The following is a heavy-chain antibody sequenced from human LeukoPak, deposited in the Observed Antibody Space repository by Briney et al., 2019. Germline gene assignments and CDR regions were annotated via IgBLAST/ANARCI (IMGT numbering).Heavy chain of an antibody. CDR1: GFTFSSYG. V-gene: IGHV3-7*01. J-gene: IGHJ6*03. CDR2: IKQDGSEK. Sequence: GGSLRLSCAASGFTFSSYGMHWVRQAPGKGLEWVANIKQDGSEKYYVDSVKGRFTISRDNAKNSLYLQMNSLRAEDTAVYYCARDRNYVDVWGKGTTVTISS. CDR3: ARDRNYVDV.